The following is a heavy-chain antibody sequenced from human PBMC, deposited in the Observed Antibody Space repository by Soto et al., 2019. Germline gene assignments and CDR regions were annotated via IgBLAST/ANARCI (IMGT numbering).Heavy chain of an antibody. CDR1: GFTFISYA. D-gene: IGHD1-26*01. CDR3: AKDRARAKWEYPAFDI. Sequence: GGSLRLSCAVSGFTFISYAMTGARRVPGSGLEWVSAIRGSGGSTYYADSVKGRFTISRDNSKNTLYLQMNSLRGEDTAIYYCAKDRARAKWEYPAFDIWGQGTWVTVSS. V-gene: IGHV3-23*01. J-gene: IGHJ3*02. CDR2: IRGSGGST.